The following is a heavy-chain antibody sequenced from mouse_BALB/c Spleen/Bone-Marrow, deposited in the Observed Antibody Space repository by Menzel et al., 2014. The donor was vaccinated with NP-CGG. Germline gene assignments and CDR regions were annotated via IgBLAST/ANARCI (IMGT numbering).Heavy chain of an antibody. V-gene: IGHV1-7*01. D-gene: IGHD1-1*01. CDR3: ARGYYGSSLVY. Sequence: VKLMESGAELAKPGASVKMSCKASGYTFTSYWMHWVKQRPGQGLEWIGYINPSTGYTEYNQKFKDKATLTADKSSSTAYMQLSSLTSGDSAVYYCARGYYGSSLVYWGQGTLVTVSA. J-gene: IGHJ3*01. CDR2: INPSTGYT. CDR1: GYTFTSYW.